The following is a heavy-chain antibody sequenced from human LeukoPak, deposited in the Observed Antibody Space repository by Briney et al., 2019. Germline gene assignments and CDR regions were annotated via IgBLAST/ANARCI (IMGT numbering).Heavy chain of an antibody. CDR2: ISGSGGST. CDR3: ARKYCSGGSCYSDFDY. Sequence: TGGSLRLSCAASGFTFSNYAMSWVRQAPGKGLEWVSSISGSGGSTYYTDSVQGRFTISRDNSRNTLYLQMNSLRAEDTAVYYCARKYCSGGSCYSDFDYWGQGTLVTVSS. V-gene: IGHV3-23*01. J-gene: IGHJ4*02. D-gene: IGHD2-15*01. CDR1: GFTFSNYA.